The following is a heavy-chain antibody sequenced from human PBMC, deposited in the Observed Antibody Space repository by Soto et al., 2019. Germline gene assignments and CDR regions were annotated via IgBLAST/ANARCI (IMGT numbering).Heavy chain of an antibody. V-gene: IGHV3-21*01. CDR3: ARDGSHNWNYLGPLDY. Sequence: EVQLVESGGGLVKPGGSLRLSCAASGFTFSSYSMNWVRQAPGKGLEWVSSISSSSSYIYYADSVKGRFTISRDNAKNSLYLQMNSLRAEHTAVYYCARDGSHNWNYLGPLDYWGQGTLVTVSS. J-gene: IGHJ4*02. D-gene: IGHD1-7*01. CDR1: GFTFSSYS. CDR2: ISSSSSYI.